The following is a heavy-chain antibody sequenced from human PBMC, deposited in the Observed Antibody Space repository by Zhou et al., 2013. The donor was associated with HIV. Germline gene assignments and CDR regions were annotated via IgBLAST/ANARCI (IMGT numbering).Heavy chain of an antibody. Sequence: QVQLVQSGPEVKKPGTSVKVSCKASGYSFTGYFIQWVRQAPGRGLEWMGWINPNSGGTNYAQKFQVRVIMTRDTSNSTAYMELSSLRSDDTAVYFCAREWAVAGPLMSADEEYWYFDLWGRGTLATVSS. CDR3: AREWAVAGPLMSADEEYWYFDL. V-gene: IGHV1-2*02. D-gene: IGHD6-19*01. J-gene: IGHJ2*01. CDR2: INPNSGGT. CDR1: GYSFTGYF.